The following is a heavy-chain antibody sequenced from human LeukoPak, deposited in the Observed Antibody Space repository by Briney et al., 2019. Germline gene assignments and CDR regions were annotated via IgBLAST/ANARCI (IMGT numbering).Heavy chain of an antibody. CDR3: ARGRRGYSYVNDAFDI. J-gene: IGHJ3*02. CDR2: INPNSGGT. V-gene: IGHV1-2*02. CDR1: GYTFTGYY. Sequence: ASVKVSCKASGYTFTGYYMHWVRQAPGQGLEWMGWINPNSGGTNCAQKFQGRVTMTRNTSISTAYMELSSLRSEDTAVYYCARGRRGYSYVNDAFDIWGQGTMVTVSS. D-gene: IGHD5-18*01.